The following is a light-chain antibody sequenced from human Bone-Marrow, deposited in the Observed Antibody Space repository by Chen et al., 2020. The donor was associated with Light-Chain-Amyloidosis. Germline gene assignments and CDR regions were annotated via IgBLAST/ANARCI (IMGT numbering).Light chain of an antibody. Sequence: DIQMTQSPSSLSASVGDRVTITCRASQGISHSLAWYQPKPGKAPKLLLYAASRLESGVPSRFSGSGSGTDYTLTISSLQPEDFATKYCQQYYSTPRTFGQGTKVKIK. CDR3: QQYYSTPRT. CDR1: QGISHS. CDR2: AAS. J-gene: IGKJ1*01. V-gene: IGKV1-NL1*01.